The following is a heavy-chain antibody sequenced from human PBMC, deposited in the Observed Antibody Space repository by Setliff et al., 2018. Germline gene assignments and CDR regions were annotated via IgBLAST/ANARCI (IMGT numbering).Heavy chain of an antibody. J-gene: IGHJ4*02. Sequence: KTSETLSLTCTVSGGSINSGSYYWSWIRQPAGKGLEGIGTIYHSGNTYYNPSLNSRLTISVDTSKNQFSLRLTSVTAADTAIYYCARVRNRQNGFFDYWSQGTLVTVSS. CDR3: ARVRNRQNGFFDY. CDR1: GGSINSGSYY. CDR2: IYHSGNT. D-gene: IGHD1-1*01. V-gene: IGHV4-39*07.